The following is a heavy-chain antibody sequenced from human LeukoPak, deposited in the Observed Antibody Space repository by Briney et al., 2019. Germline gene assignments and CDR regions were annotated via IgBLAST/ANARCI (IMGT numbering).Heavy chain of an antibody. CDR3: ARAPPDANYYYYGMDV. V-gene: IGHV4-59*01. CDR1: GGSISSYY. J-gene: IGHJ6*02. Sequence: SETLSLTCTVSGGSISSYYWSWIRQPPGKGLEWIGYIYYSGSTNYNPSLTTRVTISVDTSKKQFSQKLSSVTAADTAVYYCARAPPDANYYYYGMDVWGQGTTVTVSS. CDR2: IYYSGST.